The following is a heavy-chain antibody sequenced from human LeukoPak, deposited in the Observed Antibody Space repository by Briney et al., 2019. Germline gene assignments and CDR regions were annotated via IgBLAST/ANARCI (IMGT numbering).Heavy chain of an antibody. J-gene: IGHJ4*02. D-gene: IGHD3-22*01. V-gene: IGHV1-2*02. CDR1: GYTFTGYY. CDR3: ARYYDSSGYYPYYFDY. Sequence: HGASVKVSCKASGYTFTGYYMHWVRQAPGQGLEWMGWINPNSGGTNYAQKFQGRVTMTRDTSISTAYMELSRLRSDDTAVYYCARYYDSSGYYPYYFDYWGQGTLVTVSS. CDR2: INPNSGGT.